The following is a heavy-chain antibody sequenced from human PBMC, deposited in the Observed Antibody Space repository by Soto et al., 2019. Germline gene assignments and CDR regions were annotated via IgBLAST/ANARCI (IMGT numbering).Heavy chain of an antibody. D-gene: IGHD3-3*01. CDR1: GYTFTSYY. Sequence: ASVKVSCTASGYTFTSYYIHWVRQAPGQGLEWMGIINPSGGSTSYAQKFQGRVTMTRDTSTSTVYMELSSLRSEDTAVYYCARAARFLEWPYSGDYWGQGTLVTVSS. V-gene: IGHV1-46*01. J-gene: IGHJ4*02. CDR3: ARAARFLEWPYSGDY. CDR2: INPSGGST.